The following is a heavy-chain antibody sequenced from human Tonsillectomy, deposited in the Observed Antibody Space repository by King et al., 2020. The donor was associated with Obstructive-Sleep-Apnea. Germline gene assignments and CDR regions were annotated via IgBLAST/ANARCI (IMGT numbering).Heavy chain of an antibody. D-gene: IGHD3-10*01. Sequence: VQLVESGGGLVQPGRSLRLSCAASGFTFDDYAMHWVRQAPGKGLEWVSGISWNSGSIGYADSVKGRFTISRDNAKNSLYLQMNSLRAEETALYYCANLEFGEFRGDDAFDIWGQGTMVTVSS. V-gene: IGHV3-9*01. CDR2: ISWNSGSI. CDR3: ANLEFGEFRGDDAFDI. J-gene: IGHJ3*02. CDR1: GFTFDDYA.